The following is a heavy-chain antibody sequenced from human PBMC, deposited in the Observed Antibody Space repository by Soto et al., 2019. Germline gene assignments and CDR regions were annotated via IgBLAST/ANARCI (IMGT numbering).Heavy chain of an antibody. CDR3: AKLYARNCFGY. D-gene: IGHD2-21*01. Sequence: ASVKVSCKASGGTFSSYAISWVRQAPGQGLEWMGGIIPIFGTANYAQKFQGRVTITADESTSTAYMELSSLRSEDTAVYYCAKLYARNCFGYWGQGTLVTVSS. CDR1: GGTFSSYA. CDR2: IIPIFGTA. J-gene: IGHJ4*02. V-gene: IGHV1-69*13.